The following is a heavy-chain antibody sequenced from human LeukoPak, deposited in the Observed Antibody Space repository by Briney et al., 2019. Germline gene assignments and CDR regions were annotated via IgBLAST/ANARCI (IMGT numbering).Heavy chain of an antibody. D-gene: IGHD3-3*01. CDR1: GFTFDDYG. CDR2: IKQDGSEK. V-gene: IGHV3-7*01. J-gene: IGHJ5*02. CDR3: ARAEPTYDFRSGYYKGDWFDP. Sequence: PGGSLRLSCAASGFTFDDYGMSWVRQAPGKGLEWVANIKQDGSEKYYVDSVKGRFTISRDNAKNSLYLQMNSLRAEDTAVYYCARAEPTYDFRSGYYKGDWFDPWGQGTLVTVSS.